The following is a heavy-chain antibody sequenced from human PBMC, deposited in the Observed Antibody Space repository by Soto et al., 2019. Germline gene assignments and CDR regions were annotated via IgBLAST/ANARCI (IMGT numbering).Heavy chain of an antibody. Sequence: EMQLLESGGGLVQPGGSLRLSCAASGFTFSSYVMSWVRQAPGKGLEWVSAIDGRSDDTYYAFSVKGRFSISKENSNNRVYMQMNRLRAEDSAVYYCVKRGHNWGAFDVWGQGTLVTVSS. D-gene: IGHD7-27*01. V-gene: IGHV3-23*01. J-gene: IGHJ3*01. CDR1: GFTFSSYV. CDR3: VKRGHNWGAFDV. CDR2: IDGRSDDT.